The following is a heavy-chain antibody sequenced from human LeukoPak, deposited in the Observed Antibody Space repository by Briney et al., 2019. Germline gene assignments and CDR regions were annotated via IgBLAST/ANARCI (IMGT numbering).Heavy chain of an antibody. V-gene: IGHV1-2*02. CDR2: INPNSGGT. CDR1: GYTFTSYD. Sequence: GASVKVSCKASGYTFTSYDINWVRQATGQGLEWMGWINPNSGGTNYAQKFQGRVTMTRDTSISTAYMELSRLRSDDTAVYYCARAPHLYDYWGQGTLVTVSS. CDR3: ARAPHLYDY. D-gene: IGHD2-2*02. J-gene: IGHJ4*02.